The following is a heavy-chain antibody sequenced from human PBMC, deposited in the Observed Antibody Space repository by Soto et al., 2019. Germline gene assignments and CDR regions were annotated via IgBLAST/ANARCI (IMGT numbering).Heavy chain of an antibody. V-gene: IGHV1-69*13. CDR2: IIPIFGTA. CDR1: GATFSSYA. CDR3: AREATIFGVVRSTQAYYYGMDV. J-gene: IGHJ6*02. Sequence: SVKVSCKASGATFSSYAISWVRQAPGQGLEWMGGIIPIFGTANYAQKFQGRVTITADESTSTAYMELSSLRSEDTAVYYCAREATIFGVVRSTQAYYYGMDVWGQGTTVTVSS. D-gene: IGHD3-3*01.